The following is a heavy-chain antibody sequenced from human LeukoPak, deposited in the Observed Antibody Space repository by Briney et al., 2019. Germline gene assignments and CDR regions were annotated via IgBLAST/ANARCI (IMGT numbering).Heavy chain of an antibody. V-gene: IGHV1-8*02. J-gene: IGHJ4*02. D-gene: IGHD7-27*01. CDR2: MNPNSGNT. Sequence: ASLKVSCKASGYTSTSYDINWVRQAPGQGLEWMGWMNPNSGNTGYAQTFQGRLTLTRDTSISTAYMELSGLRSDNPAVYYCARNVPKTGDFFYWGQGTLVTVSS. CDR3: ARNVPKTGDFFY. CDR1: GYTSTSYD.